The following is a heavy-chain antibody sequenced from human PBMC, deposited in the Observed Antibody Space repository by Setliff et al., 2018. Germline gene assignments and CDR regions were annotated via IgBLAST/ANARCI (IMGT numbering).Heavy chain of an antibody. CDR3: AREVTGSSRWFEGAFDI. Sequence: PSETLSLTCTVSGGSISSSSYYWSWIRQPPGKGLEWIGSIYNSGSTYYNPSLTSRVTISVDTSKNQFSLKMSSVTDADTAVYYCAREVTGSSRWFEGAFDIWGQGTMVTVSS. CDR2: IYNSGST. V-gene: IGHV4-39*07. D-gene: IGHD6-13*01. J-gene: IGHJ3*02. CDR1: GGSISSSSYY.